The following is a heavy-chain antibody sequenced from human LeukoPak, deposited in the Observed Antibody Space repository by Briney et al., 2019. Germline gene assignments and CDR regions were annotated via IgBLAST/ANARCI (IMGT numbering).Heavy chain of an antibody. J-gene: IGHJ3*02. CDR3: ARGNTYYDFWSGYYTGNDAFDI. Sequence: SVKVSCRASGGTFSIYAISWVRQAPGQGLEWMGGIIPIFGTANYAQKFQGRVTITADESTSTAYMELSSLRSEDTAVYYCARGNTYYDFWSGYYTGNDAFDIWGQGTMVTVSS. CDR1: GGTFSIYA. CDR2: IIPIFGTA. V-gene: IGHV1-69*13. D-gene: IGHD3-3*01.